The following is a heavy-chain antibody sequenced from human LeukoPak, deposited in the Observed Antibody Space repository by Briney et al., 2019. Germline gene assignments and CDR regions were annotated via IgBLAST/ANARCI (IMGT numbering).Heavy chain of an antibody. CDR1: GGSISSYY. J-gene: IGHJ4*02. CDR3: ARRVRSADYRLDY. CDR2: ISPSGNT. Sequence: SETLSLTCTVSGGSISSYYWSWIRQPPGKSLEWVGEISPSGNTQYNPSLKSRVTISLDASKSQFYLKLNSVTAADTAVYYCARRVRSADYRLDYWGQGTLVTASS. V-gene: IGHV4-34*01. D-gene: IGHD4-11*01.